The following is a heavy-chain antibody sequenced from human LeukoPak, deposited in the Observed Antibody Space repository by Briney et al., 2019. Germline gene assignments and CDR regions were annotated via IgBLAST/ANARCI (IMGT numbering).Heavy chain of an antibody. D-gene: IGHD6-6*01. CDR1: GSSITSYY. CDR3: ATQTQYGSSYDY. J-gene: IGHJ4*02. CDR2: VYTSGST. Sequence: SETLSLTCTVSGSSITSYYWTWIRQPTGKGLEWIGRVYTSGSTNYNPSLKSRVTMSVHTSKNQFSLKLDSVTAADTAVYYCATQTQYGSSYDYWGQGTLVTVSS. V-gene: IGHV4-4*07.